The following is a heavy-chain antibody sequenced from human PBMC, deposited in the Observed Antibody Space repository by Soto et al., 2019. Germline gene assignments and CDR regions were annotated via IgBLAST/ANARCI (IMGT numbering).Heavy chain of an antibody. J-gene: IGHJ4*02. Sequence: GGSLRLSCPATGFTFSTCAMNWVRQAPGKGLEWVSTISGSGSTTYYADSVKGRFTISRDNFKNTLYLQMNSLRVEDTAVYYCAKDRSRSYGSGYSLVYFDSWGQGTLVPVSP. CDR2: ISGSGSTT. D-gene: IGHD3-22*01. CDR3: AKDRSRSYGSGYSLVYFDS. V-gene: IGHV3-23*01. CDR1: GFTFSTCA.